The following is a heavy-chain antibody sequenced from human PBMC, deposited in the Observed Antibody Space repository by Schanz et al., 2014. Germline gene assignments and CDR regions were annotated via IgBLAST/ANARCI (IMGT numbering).Heavy chain of an antibody. Sequence: EVQLLESGGGLVQPGGSLRLSCAASGFTFSSYAMSWVRQAPGKGLEWVSAISGSGETTYYADSVRGRFTISRDNSKNTLYLQMNSLRAEDTAVYYCARKTDSSGTGDYWGQGTLVTVSS. CDR2: ISGSGETT. V-gene: IGHV3-23*01. CDR1: GFTFSSYA. CDR3: ARKTDSSGTGDY. J-gene: IGHJ4*02. D-gene: IGHD6-19*01.